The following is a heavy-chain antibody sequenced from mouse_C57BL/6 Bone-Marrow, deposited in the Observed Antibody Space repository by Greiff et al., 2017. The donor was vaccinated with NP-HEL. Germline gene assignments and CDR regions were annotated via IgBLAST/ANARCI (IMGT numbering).Heavy chain of an antibody. J-gene: IGHJ1*03. Sequence: VQLKESGGGLVQPGESLKLSCESNEYEFPSHDMSWVRKTPEKRLELVAAINSDGGSTYYPDTMERRFIISRDNTKKTLYLQMSSLRSEDTALYYCARPSTMITTRWYFDVWGTGTTVTVSS. CDR2: INSDGGST. D-gene: IGHD2-4*01. CDR3: ARPSTMITTRWYFDV. V-gene: IGHV5-2*01. CDR1: EYEFPSHD.